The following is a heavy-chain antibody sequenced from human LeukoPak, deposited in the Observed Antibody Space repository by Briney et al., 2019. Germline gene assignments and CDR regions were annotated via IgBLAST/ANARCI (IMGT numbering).Heavy chain of an antibody. J-gene: IGHJ3*02. CDR2: ISYDGSNK. D-gene: IGHD4-23*01. V-gene: IGHV3-30-3*01. CDR3: ARVPSPVVSEDAFDI. Sequence: PGRSLSLSCAASGFTFSSYAMHWVGKPPGKGLEWVAVISYDGSNKYYADSVKGRFTISRDNSKNTLYLQVNSLRAEDTAVYYCARVPSPVVSEDAFDIWGQGTMVTVSS. CDR1: GFTFSSYA.